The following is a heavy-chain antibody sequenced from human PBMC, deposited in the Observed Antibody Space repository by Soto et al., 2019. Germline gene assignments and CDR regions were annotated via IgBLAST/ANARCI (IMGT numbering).Heavy chain of an antibody. CDR3: ARDEPAYCGGDCYSPIYFDY. V-gene: IGHV1-18*01. D-gene: IGHD2-21*02. Sequence: QVQLVQSGAEVKKPGASVKVSCKASGYTFTSYGISWVRQAPGQGLEWMGWISAYNGNTNYAQKLQGRVTMTTDTSTRTDYMELRRLRSDDTAVYFCARDEPAYCGGDCYSPIYFDYWGQGTLVTVSS. CDR1: GYTFTSYG. CDR2: ISAYNGNT. J-gene: IGHJ4*02.